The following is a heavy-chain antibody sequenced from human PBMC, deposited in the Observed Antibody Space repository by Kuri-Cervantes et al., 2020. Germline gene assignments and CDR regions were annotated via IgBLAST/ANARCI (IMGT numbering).Heavy chain of an antibody. D-gene: IGHD6-13*01. J-gene: IGHJ6*02. Sequence: GGSLRLSCAASGFAFSVYTMNWVRRTPGKGLEWVSSITSNGRYIFYADSMKGRFTISRDNAKNSLYLQMSSLRAEDTAVYYCTTGLSAAGYYYGMDVWGQGTTVTVSS. CDR2: ITSNGRYI. CDR1: GFAFSVYT. V-gene: IGHV3-21*03. CDR3: TTGLSAAGYYYGMDV.